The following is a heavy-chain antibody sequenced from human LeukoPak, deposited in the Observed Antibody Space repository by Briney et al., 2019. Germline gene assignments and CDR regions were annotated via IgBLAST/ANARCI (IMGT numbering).Heavy chain of an antibody. Sequence: ASVKVSCKASGYTLTDHYMHWVRQAPGQGLEWMEWINPNSGGTNYAQKFQGRVTMTRDTSISTAYMELSRLRSDDTAVYYCARDRQLWPNDYWGQGTLVTVSS. D-gene: IGHD5-18*01. V-gene: IGHV1-2*02. J-gene: IGHJ4*02. CDR2: INPNSGGT. CDR3: ARDRQLWPNDY. CDR1: GYTLTDHY.